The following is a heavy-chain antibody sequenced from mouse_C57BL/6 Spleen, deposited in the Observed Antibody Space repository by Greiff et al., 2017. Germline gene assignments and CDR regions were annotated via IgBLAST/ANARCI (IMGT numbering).Heavy chain of an antibody. CDR2: INPGSGGT. CDR1: GYAFTEYL. D-gene: IGHD2-4*01. CDR3: ARSYYDYQVGFAY. J-gene: IGHJ3*01. Sequence: LQESGAELVRPGTSVKVSCKASGYAFTEYLIEWVKQRPGQGLEWIGEINPGSGGTNYNEKFKGKATLTADKSSSTACMQLSSLTSEDSAVYFCARSYYDYQVGFAYWGQGPLVTVSA. V-gene: IGHV1-54*01.